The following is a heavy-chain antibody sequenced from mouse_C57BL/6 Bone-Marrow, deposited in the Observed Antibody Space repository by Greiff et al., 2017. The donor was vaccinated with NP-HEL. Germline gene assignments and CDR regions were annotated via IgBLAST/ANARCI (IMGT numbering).Heavy chain of an antibody. D-gene: IGHD3-2*02. CDR1: GYTFTSYG. CDR2: IYPRSGNT. Sequence: QVQLKQSGAELARPGASVKLSCKASGYTFTSYGISWVKQRTGQGLEWIGEIYPRSGNTYYNEKFKGKATLTADKSSSTAYMELRSLTSEDSAVYFCARSDSSGPAMDDWGQGTSVTVSS. V-gene: IGHV1-81*01. CDR3: ARSDSSGPAMDD. J-gene: IGHJ4*01.